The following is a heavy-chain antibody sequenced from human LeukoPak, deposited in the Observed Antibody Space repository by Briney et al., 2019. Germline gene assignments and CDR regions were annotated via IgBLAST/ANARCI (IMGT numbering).Heavy chain of an antibody. D-gene: IGHD7-27*01. CDR1: GGSMNNYY. CDR2: VYSSGHT. V-gene: IGHV4-4*07. J-gene: IGHJ4*02. CDR3: ARRTWGSDFDY. Sequence: SSETLSLTCTVSGGSMNNYYWSWIRQSAGKGLEWIGQVYSSGHTNYNPSLKSRVTMSVDTSKNQFSLSLSSLTAADTAVYYCARRTWGSDFDYWGQGTPVTVSS.